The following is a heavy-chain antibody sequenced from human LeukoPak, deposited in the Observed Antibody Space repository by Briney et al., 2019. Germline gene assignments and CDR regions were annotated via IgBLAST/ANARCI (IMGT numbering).Heavy chain of an antibody. J-gene: IGHJ4*02. V-gene: IGHV1-2*02. CDR3: ARLGGAARNGGYEPQDPYYFDY. D-gene: IGHD5-12*01. CDR2: INPNSGGT. CDR1: GYTFTSYA. Sequence: GASVKVSCKASGYTFTSYAMHWVRQAPGQGLEWMGWINPNSGGTNYAQKFQGRVTMTRDTSISTAYMELSRLRSDDTAVYYCARLGGAARNGGYEPQDPYYFDYWGQGTLVTVSS.